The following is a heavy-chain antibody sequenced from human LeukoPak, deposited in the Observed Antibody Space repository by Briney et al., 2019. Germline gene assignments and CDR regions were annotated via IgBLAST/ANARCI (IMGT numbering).Heavy chain of an antibody. CDR2: IYYSGST. CDR3: ASSFYSSGWYAY. V-gene: IGHV4-59*01. Sequence: SETLSLTCTVSGGSISSYYWSWIRQPPGKGLEWIGYIYYSGSTNYNPSLKSRVTISVDTSKNQFSLTLSSVTAADTAVYYCASSFYSSGWYAYWGQGTLVTVSS. J-gene: IGHJ4*02. D-gene: IGHD6-19*01. CDR1: GGSISSYY.